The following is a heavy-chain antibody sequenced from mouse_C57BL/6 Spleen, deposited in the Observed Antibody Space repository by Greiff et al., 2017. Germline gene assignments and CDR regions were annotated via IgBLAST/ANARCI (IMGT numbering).Heavy chain of an antibody. V-gene: IGHV5-12*01. CDR3: ARDSSYGSSPYWYFDV. Sequence: EVQRVESGGGLVQPGGSLKLSCAASGFTFSDYYMYWVRQTPEKRLEWVAYISNGGGSTYYPDTVKGRFTISRDNAKNTLYLQMSRLKSEDTAMYYCARDSSYGSSPYWYFDVWGTGTTVTVSS. J-gene: IGHJ1*03. CDR2: ISNGGGST. D-gene: IGHD1-1*01. CDR1: GFTFSDYY.